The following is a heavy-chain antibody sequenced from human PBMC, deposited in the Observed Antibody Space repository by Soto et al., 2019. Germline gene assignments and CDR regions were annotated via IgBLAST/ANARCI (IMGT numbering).Heavy chain of an antibody. V-gene: IGHV1-69*06. J-gene: IGHJ4*02. CDR2: IIPIFGTA. CDR3: ARDRLLRADVGY. CDR1: GGTFSSYA. D-gene: IGHD3-10*02. Sequence: QVQLVQSGAEVKKPGSSVKVSCKASGGTFSSYAISWVRQAPGQGLEWMGGIIPIFGTANYAQKFQGRVTMTTDTSTSTAYMELRSLRSDDTAVYYCARDRLLRADVGYWGQGTLVTVSS.